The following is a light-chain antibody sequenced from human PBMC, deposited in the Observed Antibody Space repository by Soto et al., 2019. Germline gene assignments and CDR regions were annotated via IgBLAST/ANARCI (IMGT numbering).Light chain of an antibody. J-gene: IGKJ1*01. CDR3: QQSYNTPRT. CDR1: QSISTY. V-gene: IGKV1-39*01. Sequence: IQMTQSPSSLSASVGDRVSITCRASQSISTYLVWYQQKPGKAPNLLIYSASTLQSGVPSRFSGSGSGTNFTLTISSLQSEDFATYYCQQSYNTPRTFGQGTKVDIK. CDR2: SAS.